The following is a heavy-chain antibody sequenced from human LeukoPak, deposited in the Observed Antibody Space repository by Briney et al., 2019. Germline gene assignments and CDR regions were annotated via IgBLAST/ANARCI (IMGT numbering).Heavy chain of an antibody. CDR3: ARVSSLAVARFLDY. D-gene: IGHD6-19*01. CDR2: IKQEGSEN. J-gene: IGHJ4*02. CDR1: GFTFSSYW. Sequence: GGSLRLSSAASGFTFSSYWMNWVRQAPGRGLEWVANIKQEGSENDYVDSVKGRFTISRYNAKKSLYLQMNSLRTEDTAVYYCARVSSLAVARFLDYWGQGILVTVSS. V-gene: IGHV3-7*01.